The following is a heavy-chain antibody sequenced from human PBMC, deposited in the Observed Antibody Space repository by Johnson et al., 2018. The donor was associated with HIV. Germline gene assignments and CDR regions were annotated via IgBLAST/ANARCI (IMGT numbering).Heavy chain of an antibody. Sequence: QVQLVESGGGVVQPGRSLRLSCAVSGFTVSNYGMHWVRQAPGKGLEWVAVLWKDGSHKYYTDSVQGRFTISRDNSKNTVYLQMNSLRAEDTALYYCARDGAYSYFAFDMWGQGTMVTVSS. D-gene: IGHD5-18*01. J-gene: IGHJ3*02. CDR2: LWKDGSHK. CDR3: ARDGAYSYFAFDM. V-gene: IGHV3-33*01. CDR1: GFTVSNYG.